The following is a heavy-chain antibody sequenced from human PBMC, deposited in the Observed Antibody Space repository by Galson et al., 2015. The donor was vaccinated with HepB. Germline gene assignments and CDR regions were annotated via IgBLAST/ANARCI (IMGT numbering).Heavy chain of an antibody. CDR2: IYHSGST. J-gene: IGHJ4*02. V-gene: IGHV4-38-2*01. CDR1: GYSISSGYY. D-gene: IGHD3-22*01. Sequence: QVQLQESGPGLVKPSQTLSLTCAVSGYSISSGYYWGWIRQPPGKGLEWIGSIYHSGSTYHNPSLKSRVTISVDTSKNQFSLKLSSVTAADTAVYYCARLKREPYDSSGYNDYWGQGTLVTVSS. CDR3: ARLKREPYDSSGYNDY.